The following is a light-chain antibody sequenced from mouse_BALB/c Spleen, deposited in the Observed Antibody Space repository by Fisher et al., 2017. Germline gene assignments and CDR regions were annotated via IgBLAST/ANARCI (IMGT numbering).Light chain of an antibody. CDR3: QQWSSNPFT. V-gene: IGKV4-79*01. Sequence: IVLTQTPAIMSASPGERVTMTCSASSSVSSSYLYWYQQKSGSSPKLWIYSISNLASGVPARFSGSGSETSYSLTINSMEAEDAATYYCQQWSSNPFTFGSGTKLEIK. J-gene: IGKJ4*01. CDR1: SSVSSSY. CDR2: SIS.